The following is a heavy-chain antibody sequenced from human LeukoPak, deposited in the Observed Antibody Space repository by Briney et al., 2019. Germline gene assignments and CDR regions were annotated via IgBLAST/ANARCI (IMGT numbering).Heavy chain of an antibody. Sequence: GASVKVSCKASGGTFSSYAISWVRQAPGQGLEWMGGIIPIFGTANYAQKFQGRVTITADESTSTAYMELSSLRPEDTAVYYCARGGYYDSSGYIFDYWGQGTLVTVSS. CDR2: IIPIFGTA. CDR1: GGTFSSYA. V-gene: IGHV1-69*13. CDR3: ARGGYYDSSGYIFDY. D-gene: IGHD3-22*01. J-gene: IGHJ4*02.